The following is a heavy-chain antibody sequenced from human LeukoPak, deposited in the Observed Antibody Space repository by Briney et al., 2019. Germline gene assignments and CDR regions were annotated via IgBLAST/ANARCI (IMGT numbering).Heavy chain of an antibody. V-gene: IGHV3-15*01. J-gene: IGHJ4*02. Sequence: GGSLRLSCAASGFTFSNAWMSWVRQAPGKGLEWVGRIKSKTDGGTTDYAAPVKGRFTISRDDSKNTLYLQMNSLKTEDTAVYYCTIHAGYEGPYYFDYWGQGTLVTVSS. CDR3: TIHAGYEGPYYFDY. CDR2: IKSKTDGGTT. D-gene: IGHD5-12*01. CDR1: GFTFSNAW.